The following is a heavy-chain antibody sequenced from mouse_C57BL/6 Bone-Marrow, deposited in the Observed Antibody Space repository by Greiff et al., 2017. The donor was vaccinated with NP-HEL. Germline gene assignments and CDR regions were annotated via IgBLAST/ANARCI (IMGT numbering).Heavy chain of an antibody. Sequence: EVHLVESGGGLVKPGGSLKLSCAASGFTFSSYTMSWVRQTPEKRLEWVATISGGGGNTYYPDSVKGRFTISRDNAKNTLYLQMSSLRSEDTALYYCARKDYGSFDYWGQGTTLTVSS. D-gene: IGHD1-1*01. CDR3: ARKDYGSFDY. V-gene: IGHV5-9*01. J-gene: IGHJ2*01. CDR2: ISGGGGNT. CDR1: GFTFSSYT.